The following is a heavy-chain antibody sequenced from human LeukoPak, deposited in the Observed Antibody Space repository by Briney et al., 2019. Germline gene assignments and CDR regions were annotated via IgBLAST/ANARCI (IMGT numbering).Heavy chain of an antibody. V-gene: IGHV3-74*01. CDR3: ARDKYGDNSNAFDI. CDR2: IGTDGSRT. CDR1: GFTPSSYW. J-gene: IGHJ3*02. D-gene: IGHD4-23*01. Sequence: PGGSLRLSCAASGFTPSSYWMHWVRQVPGKGLVCVSRIGTDGSRTTYADYVQGRFTISRDNAKNTLYLQMNSLRAEDTAVYYCARDKYGDNSNAFDIWGQGTLVTVSS.